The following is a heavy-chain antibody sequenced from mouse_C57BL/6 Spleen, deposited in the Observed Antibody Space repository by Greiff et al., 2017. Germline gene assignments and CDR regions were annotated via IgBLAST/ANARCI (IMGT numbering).Heavy chain of an antibody. CDR2: ISSGGSYT. Sequence: VQLKESGGDLVKPGGSLKLSCAASGFTFSSYGMSWVRQTPDKRLEWVATISSGGSYTSYPDSVKGRFIIFRDNAKNTLYLDMSSLKSEDTAMYYCARRGGSMYYFDYWGQGTTLTVSS. D-gene: IGHD1-1*01. J-gene: IGHJ2*01. CDR1: GFTFSSYG. CDR3: ARRGGSMYYFDY. V-gene: IGHV5-6*01.